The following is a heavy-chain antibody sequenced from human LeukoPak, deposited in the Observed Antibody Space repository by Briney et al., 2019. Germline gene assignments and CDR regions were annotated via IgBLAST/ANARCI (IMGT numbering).Heavy chain of an antibody. CDR1: GNSISSGHY. D-gene: IGHD3-9*01. Sequence: SETLSLTCSVSGNSISSGHYWGWIRQTPGKGLGWIGSIYLSGTTYYNPSLKSRVTISVDTSKNQLSLKLSSVTAADTAVYFCARIFILSGFSSYFDHWGQGTLVTVSS. CDR3: ARIFILSGFSSYFDH. V-gene: IGHV4-38-2*02. J-gene: IGHJ4*02. CDR2: IYLSGTT.